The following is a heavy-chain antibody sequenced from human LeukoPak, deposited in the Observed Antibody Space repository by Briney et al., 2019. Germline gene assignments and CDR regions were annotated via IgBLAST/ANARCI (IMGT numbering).Heavy chain of an antibody. CDR3: ARQGYSSGEYYHMDV. CDR2: IYYSGST. D-gene: IGHD6-19*01. CDR1: GGSITSSVYY. J-gene: IGHJ6*03. V-gene: IGHV4-39*01. Sequence: PSETLSLTRSVSGGSITSSVYYWGWIRQPPGKGLEWIGTIYYSGSTYYNPSLKSRVTISVDTSKNQFSLKVSSVTAADTAVYYCARQGYSSGEYYHMDVWGKGTTVTVSS.